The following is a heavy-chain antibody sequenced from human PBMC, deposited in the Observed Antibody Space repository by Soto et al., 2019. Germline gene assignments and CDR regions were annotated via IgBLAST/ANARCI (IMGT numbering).Heavy chain of an antibody. V-gene: IGHV1-69*12. Sequence: QVQLVQSGAEVKKPGSSVKVSCKASGGTFSSYAISWVRQAPGQGLEWMGGIIPIFGTANYAQKFQGRVTITADESTSTAYMELSSLRSEDTAVYYCARDRSLCGGDCSPARPYYYGMDVWGQGTTVTVSS. D-gene: IGHD2-21*02. J-gene: IGHJ6*02. CDR3: ARDRSLCGGDCSPARPYYYGMDV. CDR2: IIPIFGTA. CDR1: GGTFSSYA.